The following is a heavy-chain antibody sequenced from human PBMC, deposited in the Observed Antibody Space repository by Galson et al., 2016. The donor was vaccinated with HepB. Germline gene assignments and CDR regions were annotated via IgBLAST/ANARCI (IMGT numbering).Heavy chain of an antibody. V-gene: IGHV4-4*07. CDR1: GGSIRSYY. Sequence: SETLSLTCTVSGGSIRSYYWSWIRQPAGKGLEWIGRVYTSGNTNYNPSLKSSISMSVDTSKNQFSLKLYSVTAADTAVYYCARPLIGTRGAFDIWGQGTMVTVSS. D-gene: IGHD2-2*01. CDR3: ARPLIGTRGAFDI. CDR2: VYTSGNT. J-gene: IGHJ3*02.